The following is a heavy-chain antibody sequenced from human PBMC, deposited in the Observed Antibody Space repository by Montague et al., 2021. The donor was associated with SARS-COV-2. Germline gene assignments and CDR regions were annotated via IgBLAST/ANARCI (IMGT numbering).Heavy chain of an antibody. Sequence: SETLSLTCLVKDYFFEGVTVSWNSGAEGKRTRLNSRNKQSWKADNSPYLKSRVIISVDTSKNQFSLKLSSVTAADTAVYYCARRGSSVWGVTVSAELDYWGQGILV. D-gene: IGHD3-10*01. CDR2: KQSWKA. CDR3: ARRGSSVWGVTVSAELDY. CDR1: DYFFEGVT. J-gene: IGHJ4*02. V-gene: IGHV4-34*05.